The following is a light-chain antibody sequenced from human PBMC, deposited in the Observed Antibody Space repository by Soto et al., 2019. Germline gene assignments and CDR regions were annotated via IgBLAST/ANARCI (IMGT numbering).Light chain of an antibody. Sequence: VITQSPDALPFSQDSRSTINCNSFHSVLYSSNNKNYLAWYQQKPGQPPKLLIYWASTRESGVPDRFSGSESGTDFTLTISSLQPEDFATYYCQQFNNYPIPFGPGTRLEIK. CDR2: WAS. CDR3: QQFNNYPIP. J-gene: IGKJ5*01. CDR1: HSVLYSSNNKNY. V-gene: IGKV4-1*01.